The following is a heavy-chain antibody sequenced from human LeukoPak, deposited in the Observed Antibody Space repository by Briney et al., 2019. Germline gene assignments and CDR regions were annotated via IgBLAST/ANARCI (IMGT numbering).Heavy chain of an antibody. CDR3: ARVRAYYFSDSSGCYYFDF. D-gene: IGHD3-22*01. V-gene: IGHV4-38-2*02. CDR2: IFQSGST. Sequence: SETLSLTCLVSHYSISNDYYWAWIRQPPGKGLEWIGSIFQSGSTYHNPSLNSRVSISVDTSKNQFSLSLKLTSVTAADSALYYRARVRAYYFSDSSGCYYFDFWGQGSLVTVSS. J-gene: IGHJ4*02. CDR1: HYSISNDYY.